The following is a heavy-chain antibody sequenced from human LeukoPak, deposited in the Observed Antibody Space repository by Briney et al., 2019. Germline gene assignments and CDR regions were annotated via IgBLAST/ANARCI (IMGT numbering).Heavy chain of an antibody. V-gene: IGHV3-23*01. CDR1: GFTFSSYA. CDR2: ISGSGGST. D-gene: IGHD4-11*01. J-gene: IGHJ5*02. CDR3: ARGDDYQFDP. Sequence: GGSLRLSCAASGFTFSSYAMSWVRQAPGKGLEWVSAISGSGGSTYYADSVKGRFTISRDNSKNTLYLQMNSLGAEDTAVYYCARGDDYQFDPWGQGTLVTVSS.